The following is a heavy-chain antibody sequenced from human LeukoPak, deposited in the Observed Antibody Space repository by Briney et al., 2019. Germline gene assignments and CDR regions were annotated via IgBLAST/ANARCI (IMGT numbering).Heavy chain of an antibody. Sequence: SETLSLTCTVSGGSISSSSYYWGWIRQPPGKGLEWIGSIYYSGSTYYNPSLKSRVTISVDTSKNQLSLKLSSVTAADTAVYYCAGGGVIVVFPDYWGQGTLVTVSS. CDR3: AGGGVIVVFPDY. CDR2: IYYSGST. V-gene: IGHV4-39*01. CDR1: GGSISSSSYY. D-gene: IGHD2-2*01. J-gene: IGHJ4*02.